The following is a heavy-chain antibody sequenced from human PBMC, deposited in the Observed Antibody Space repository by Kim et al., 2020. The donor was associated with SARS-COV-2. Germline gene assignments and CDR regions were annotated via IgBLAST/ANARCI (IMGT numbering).Heavy chain of an antibody. Sequence: GGSLRLSCAATGFTLSSFATTWVRQAPGKGLEWVSVVTSAGGTFYADSVKGRFTISRDSSNNTVNLLMNSLRAEDTATYFCAKLVYSSGRDYWGQGALVTVSS. CDR2: VTSAGGT. V-gene: IGHV3-23*01. D-gene: IGHD3-10*01. J-gene: IGHJ4*02. CDR3: AKLVYSSGRDY. CDR1: GFTLSSFA.